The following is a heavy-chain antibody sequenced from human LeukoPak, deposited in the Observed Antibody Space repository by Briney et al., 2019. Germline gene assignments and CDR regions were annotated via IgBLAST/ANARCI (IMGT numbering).Heavy chain of an antibody. D-gene: IGHD2-15*01. CDR2: ISSSSSYI. V-gene: IGHV3-21*04. CDR3: AGADQPLLLAFDY. Sequence: PGGSLRLSCAASGFTFSSYSMNWVRQAPGKGLEWVSSISSSSSYIYYADSVKGRFTISRDNAKNSLYLQMNSLRAEDTAVYYCAGADQPLLLAFDYWGQGTLVTVSS. CDR1: GFTFSSYS. J-gene: IGHJ4*02.